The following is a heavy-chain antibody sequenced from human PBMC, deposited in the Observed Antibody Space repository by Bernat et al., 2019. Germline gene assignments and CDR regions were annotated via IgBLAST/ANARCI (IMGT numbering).Heavy chain of an antibody. D-gene: IGHD6-6*01. CDR3: ARDLPIEYSSSSYYYYGMDV. CDR1: GFTVSSNY. V-gene: IGHV3-66*01. Sequence: EVQLVESGGGLVQPGGSLRLSCVASGFTVSSNYMSWVRQAPGKGLEWVSVIYSGGSTYYADSVKGRFTISRDNSKNTLYLQMNSLRAEDTAVYYCARDLPIEYSSSSYYYYGMDVWGQGTTVTVSS. J-gene: IGHJ6*02. CDR2: IYSGGST.